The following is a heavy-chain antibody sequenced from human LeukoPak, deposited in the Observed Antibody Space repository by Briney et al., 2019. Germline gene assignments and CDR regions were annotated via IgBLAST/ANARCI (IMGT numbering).Heavy chain of an antibody. CDR2: IRYDGSNK. Sequence: PGGSLRLSCAASGFTFSSYGMHWVRQAPGKGLEWVAFIRYDGSNKYYADSVKGRFTISRDNSKNTLYLQMNSLRAEDTAVYYCAKDCSGGSCYFYYYSDYWGQGTLVTVSS. V-gene: IGHV3-30*02. CDR1: GFTFSSYG. J-gene: IGHJ4*02. D-gene: IGHD2-15*01. CDR3: AKDCSGGSCYFYYYSDY.